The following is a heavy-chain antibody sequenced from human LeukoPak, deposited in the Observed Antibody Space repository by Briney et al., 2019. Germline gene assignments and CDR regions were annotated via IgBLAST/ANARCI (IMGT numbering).Heavy chain of an antibody. CDR3: ARPYYESSGLYVDAFDI. J-gene: IGHJ3*02. CDR2: INPNSGGT. CDR1: GYTLTAYY. Sequence: ASVKVSCKASGYTLTAYYLHWVRQAPGQGLEWMGRINPNSGGTLYAQKFQGRVTMTRDTSIGTAYIELSSLRSDDTALYYCARPYYESSGLYVDAFDIWGQGTMVTVSS. V-gene: IGHV1-2*06. D-gene: IGHD3-22*01.